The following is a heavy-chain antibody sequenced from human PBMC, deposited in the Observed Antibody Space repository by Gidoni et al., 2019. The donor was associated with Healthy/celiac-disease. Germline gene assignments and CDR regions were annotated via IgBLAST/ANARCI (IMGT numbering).Heavy chain of an antibody. CDR1: GFTFSGSA. J-gene: IGHJ4*02. D-gene: IGHD6-19*01. V-gene: IGHV3-73*02. CDR2: IRSKANSYAT. Sequence: EVQLVESGGGLVQPGGSLKLSCAASGFTFSGSAMHWVRQASGKGLEWVGRIRSKANSYATAYAASVKGRFTISRDDSKNTAYLQMNSLKTEDTAVYYCTRTPYSSEDFTPNPTDYWGQGTLVTVSS. CDR3: TRTPYSSEDFTPNPTDY.